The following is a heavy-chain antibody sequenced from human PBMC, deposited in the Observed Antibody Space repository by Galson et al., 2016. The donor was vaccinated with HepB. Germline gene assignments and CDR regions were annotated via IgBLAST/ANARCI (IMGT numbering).Heavy chain of an antibody. CDR1: GFIFYKYG. CDR2: ISGSGII. Sequence: SLRLSCAASGFIFYKYGMNWVRQAPGKGLEWVSYISGSGIIYYADSVRGRFTISRDNAKSSVYLQMNSLGAEDTATYYCARSIMHSHWGMDVWGQGTTVIVSS. D-gene: IGHD1-14*01. V-gene: IGHV3-48*01. CDR3: ARSIMHSHWGMDV. J-gene: IGHJ6*02.